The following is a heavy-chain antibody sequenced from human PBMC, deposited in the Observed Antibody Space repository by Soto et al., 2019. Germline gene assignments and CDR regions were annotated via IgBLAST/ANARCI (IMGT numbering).Heavy chain of an antibody. CDR3: ARPAGMATMPSFDY. D-gene: IGHD5-12*01. J-gene: IGHJ4*02. V-gene: IGHV4-59*01. CDR1: GGSISSYY. Sequence: QVQLQESGPGLVKPSETLSLTCTVSGGSISSYYWSWIRQPPGKGLEWIGYIYYSGSTNYNPSLKRRVTISVDTSKNQFSLQLSSVTAADTAVYYCARPAGMATMPSFDYWGQSTLVTVSS. CDR2: IYYSGST.